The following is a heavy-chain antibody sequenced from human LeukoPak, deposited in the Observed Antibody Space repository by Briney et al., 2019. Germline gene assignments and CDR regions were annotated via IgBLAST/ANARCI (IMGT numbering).Heavy chain of an antibody. J-gene: IGHJ3*02. CDR3: ARERGGSDAFDI. CDR1: GYTFTGYY. V-gene: IGHV1-2*02. CDR2: INPNSGGT. Sequence: ASVKVSCKASGYTFTGYYMHWVRQAPGQGLEWMGWINPNSGGTNYAQKFQGRVTMTTDTSTSTAYMELRSLRSDDTAVYYCARERGGSDAFDIWGQGTMVTVSS. D-gene: IGHD5-12*01.